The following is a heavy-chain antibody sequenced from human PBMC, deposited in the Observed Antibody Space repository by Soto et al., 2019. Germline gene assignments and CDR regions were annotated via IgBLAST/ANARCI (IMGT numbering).Heavy chain of an antibody. D-gene: IGHD3-22*01. CDR2: ISSSSSTI. CDR3: ARGADYDSSGIRLNWLAP. V-gene: IGHV3-48*02. J-gene: IGHJ5*02. CDR1: GFTFSSYS. Sequence: GESLKISCAASGFTFSSYSMNWVRQAPGKGLEWVSYISSSSSTIYYADSVKGRFTISRDNAKNSLYLQMNSLRDEDTAVYYCARGADYDSSGIRLNWLAPWGQGTLVTVSS.